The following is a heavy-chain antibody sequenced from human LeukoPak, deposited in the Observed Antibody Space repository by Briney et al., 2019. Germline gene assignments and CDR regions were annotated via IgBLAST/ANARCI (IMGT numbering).Heavy chain of an antibody. D-gene: IGHD2-2*01. CDR1: GFSFSSYW. V-gene: IGHV5-51*01. CDR2: IFPDDSDT. CDR3: ARQSSLSHAFDV. Sequence: GESLKISCAGSGFSFSSYWIVWVRQMPGKGLEWMGIIFPDDSDTRYSPSFQGQVTISANKSISTAYLQWRSLKASDTALYYCARQSSLSHAFDVWGQGTMVSLSS. J-gene: IGHJ3*01.